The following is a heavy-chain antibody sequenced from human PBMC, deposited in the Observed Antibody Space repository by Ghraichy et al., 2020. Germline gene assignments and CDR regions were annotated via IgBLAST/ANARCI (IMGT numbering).Heavy chain of an antibody. CDR3: ARDPESITVTNARYYYYYYMDV. V-gene: IGHV3-7*01. CDR1: GFTFSSYW. J-gene: IGHJ6*03. D-gene: IGHD4-17*01. CDR2: IKQDGSEK. Sequence: GGSLRLSCAASGFTFSSYWMSWVRQAPGKGLEWVANIKQDGSEKYYVDSVKGRFTISRDNAKNSLYLQMNSLRAEDTAVYYCARDPESITVTNARYYYYYYMDVWGKGTTVTVSS.